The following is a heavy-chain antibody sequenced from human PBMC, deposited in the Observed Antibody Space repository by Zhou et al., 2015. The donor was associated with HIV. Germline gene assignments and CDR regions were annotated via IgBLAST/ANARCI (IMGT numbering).Heavy chain of an antibody. CDR1: GYTFTGYY. CDR2: INPNSGGT. D-gene: IGHD3-10*01. Sequence: QVQLVQSGAEVKKPGASVKVSCKASGYTFTGYYMHWVRQAPGQGLEWMGWINPNSGGTNYAQKFQGRVTMTRDTSISTAYMELSRLRSDDTAVYYCVGNPITMVRGGKAFDYWGQGTLVTVSS. CDR3: VGNPITMVRGGKAFDY. V-gene: IGHV1-2*02. J-gene: IGHJ4*02.